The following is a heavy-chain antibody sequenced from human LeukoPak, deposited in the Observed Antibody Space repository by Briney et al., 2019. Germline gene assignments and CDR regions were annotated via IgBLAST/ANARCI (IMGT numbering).Heavy chain of an antibody. J-gene: IGHJ4*02. CDR3: ARFRGRDGYKNAYYFDY. CDR2: INHSGST. D-gene: IGHD5-24*01. CDR1: GGSFSGYY. Sequence: PSETLSPTCAVYGGSFSGYYWSWIRQPPGKGLEWIGEINHSGSTNYNPSLKSRVTISVDTSKNQFSLKLSSVTAADTAVYYCARFRGRDGYKNAYYFDYWGQGTLVTVSS. V-gene: IGHV4-34*01.